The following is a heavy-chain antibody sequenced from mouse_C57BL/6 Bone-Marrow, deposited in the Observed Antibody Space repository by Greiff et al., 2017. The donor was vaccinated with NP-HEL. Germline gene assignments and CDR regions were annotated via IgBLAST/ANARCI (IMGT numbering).Heavy chain of an antibody. CDR2: INPNNGGT. CDR1: GYTFTDYY. D-gene: IGHD1-1*02. Sequence: EVQLQQSGPELVKPGASVKISCKASGYTFTDYYMNWVKQSHGKSLEWIGDINPNNGGTSYNQKFKGKATLTVDKSSSTAYMELRSLTSEDSAVYYCARCGEWSRLDYWGQGTTLTVSS. J-gene: IGHJ2*01. CDR3: ARCGEWSRLDY. V-gene: IGHV1-26*01.